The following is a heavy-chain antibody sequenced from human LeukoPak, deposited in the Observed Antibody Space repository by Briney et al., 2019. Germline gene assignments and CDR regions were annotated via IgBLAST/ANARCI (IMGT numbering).Heavy chain of an antibody. Sequence: GASVKVSCKASGYTFTGYYMHWVRQAPGQGLKWMGWINPNSGGTNYAQKFQGRVTMTRDTSISTAYMELSRLRSDDTAVYYCARNGVYCSSTRCWVLDVWGKGTTVTVSS. CDR1: GYTFTGYY. D-gene: IGHD2-2*01. CDR3: ARNGVYCSSTRCWVLDV. J-gene: IGHJ6*04. CDR2: INPNSGGT. V-gene: IGHV1-2*02.